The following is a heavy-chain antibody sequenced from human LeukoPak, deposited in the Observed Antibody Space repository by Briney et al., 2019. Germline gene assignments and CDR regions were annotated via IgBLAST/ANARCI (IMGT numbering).Heavy chain of an antibody. V-gene: IGHV1-46*01. D-gene: IGHD6-19*01. CDR2: INPSGGST. Sequence: ASVKVSXKASGYTFTSYYMHWVRQAPGQGLEWMGIINPSGGSTSYAHNFQGRVTMTRDTSTSTVYMELSSLRSEDTAMYYCARSVAVTGRAPVDRSPIGDSDYWGQGTLVTVSS. CDR1: GYTFTSYY. J-gene: IGHJ4*02. CDR3: ARSVAVTGRAPVDRSPIGDSDY.